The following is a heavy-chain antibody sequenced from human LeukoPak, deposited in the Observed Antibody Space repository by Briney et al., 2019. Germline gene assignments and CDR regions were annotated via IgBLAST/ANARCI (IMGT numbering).Heavy chain of an antibody. V-gene: IGHV3-23*01. CDR2: ISGSGGST. J-gene: IGHJ6*03. Sequence: GGSLRLSCTASGFTFSSYAMSWVRQAPGKGVEWVSAISGSGGSTYYADSVKGRFKISRDNSKNTLYLQMNSLRADDTAVYYCAKNDGNLPYYYYYMDVWGKGTTVTVSS. D-gene: IGHD1-1*01. CDR3: AKNDGNLPYYYYYMDV. CDR1: GFTFSSYA.